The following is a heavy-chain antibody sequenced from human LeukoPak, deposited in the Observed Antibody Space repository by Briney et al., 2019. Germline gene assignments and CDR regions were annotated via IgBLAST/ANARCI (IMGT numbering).Heavy chain of an antibody. V-gene: IGHV1-46*01. CDR1: GYTFTSYY. J-gene: IGHJ4*02. CDR3: ARGPGRSGIIYSGYDSDY. Sequence: ASVKVSCKASGYTFTSYYMHWVRQAPGQGLEWMGIINPSGGSTSYAQKFQGRVTMTRDMSTSTVYMELSSLRSEDTAVYYCARGPGRSGIIYSGYDSDYWGQGTLVTVSS. CDR2: INPSGGST. D-gene: IGHD5-12*01.